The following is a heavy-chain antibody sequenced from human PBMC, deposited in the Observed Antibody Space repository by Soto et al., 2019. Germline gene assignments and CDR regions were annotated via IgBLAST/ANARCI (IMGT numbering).Heavy chain of an antibody. CDR1: VFTFISHW. CDR3: ATEYCSGGSCYYWFDP. J-gene: IGHJ5*02. V-gene: IGHV3-74*01. D-gene: IGHD2-15*01. CDR2: INSDGSST. Sequence: GWSLRLSCASSVFTFISHWMHWVRQAPGKGLVWVSRINSDGSSTSYADSVKGRFTISRDNAKNTLYLQMNSLRAEDTAVYYCATEYCSGGSCYYWFDPWGQGTLVTVSS.